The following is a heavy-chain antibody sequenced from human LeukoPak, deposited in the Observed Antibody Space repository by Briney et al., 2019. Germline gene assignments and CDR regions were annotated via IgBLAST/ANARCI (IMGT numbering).Heavy chain of an antibody. V-gene: IGHV4-59*01. D-gene: IGHD2-2*03. J-gene: IGHJ5*02. CDR3: ARGGYCSSTSCYDRFDP. CDR2: IYYSGST. Sequence: SETLSLTCTVSGGSISSYYWSWIRQPPGKGLEWIGYIYYSGSTNYNPSLKSRVTISVDTSKNQFSLKLSSVTAADTAVYYCARGGYCSSTSCYDRFDPWGQGTLVTVSS. CDR1: GGSISSYY.